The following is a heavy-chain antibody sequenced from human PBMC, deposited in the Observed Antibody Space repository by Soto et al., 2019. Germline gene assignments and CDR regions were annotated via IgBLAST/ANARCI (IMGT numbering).Heavy chain of an antibody. CDR1: GYSISRGYY. CDR2: IHHNGNT. V-gene: IGHV4-38-2*01. D-gene: IGHD3-10*01. CDR3: ALHTFYFGHSPQYNNWFDP. Sequence: PSETLSLTCVVSGYSISRGYYWGWIRQPPGKGLEWIGSIHHNGNTYYNPSLKSRVTLSIDTSKNQFSLKLSSVTAADTAVYYCALHTFYFGHSPQYNNWFDPWGQGXLVTVYS. J-gene: IGHJ5*02.